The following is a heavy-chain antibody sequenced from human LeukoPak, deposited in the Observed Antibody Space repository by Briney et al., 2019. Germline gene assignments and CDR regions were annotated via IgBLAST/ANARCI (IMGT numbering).Heavy chain of an antibody. D-gene: IGHD3-10*01. V-gene: IGHV1-18*01. Sequence: ASVKVSCKASGYTFTSYGISWVRQAPGQGLEWMGWISAYNGNTNYAQKLQGRVTMTTDTSTSTAYMELRSLRSDDTAVYYCARDRGTYYYGSGSYSFDYWGQGTPVTVSS. CDR3: ARDRGTYYYGSGSYSFDY. CDR1: GYTFTSYG. CDR2: ISAYNGNT. J-gene: IGHJ4*02.